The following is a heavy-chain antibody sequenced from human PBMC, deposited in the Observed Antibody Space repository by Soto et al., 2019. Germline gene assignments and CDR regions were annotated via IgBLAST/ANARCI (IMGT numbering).Heavy chain of an antibody. CDR1: GGSISSGGYY. Sequence: SETLSLTCTVSGGSISSGGYYWSWIRQHPGKGLEWIGYIYYSGSTYYNPSLRSRVTISVDTSKNQFSLKLSSVTAADTAVYYCARGVSSVDPFSGYDVGFDYWGQGTLVTVSS. D-gene: IGHD5-12*01. CDR3: ARGVSSVDPFSGYDVGFDY. CDR2: IYYSGST. V-gene: IGHV4-31*03. J-gene: IGHJ4*02.